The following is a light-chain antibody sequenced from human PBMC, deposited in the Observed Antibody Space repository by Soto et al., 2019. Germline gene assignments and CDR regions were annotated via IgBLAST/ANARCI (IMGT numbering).Light chain of an antibody. CDR3: QQYGRSPYT. J-gene: IGKJ2*01. CDR1: QSVSNSY. V-gene: IGKV3-20*01. Sequence: EIVLTQSPRTLSLSPGERATLSCRASQSVSNSYLAWYQQKPGQAPRLLIYGASSRATGIPDRFSGSGSGTDFTLTISRLEPEDFAVYYCQQYGRSPYTFGQGTKLEI. CDR2: GAS.